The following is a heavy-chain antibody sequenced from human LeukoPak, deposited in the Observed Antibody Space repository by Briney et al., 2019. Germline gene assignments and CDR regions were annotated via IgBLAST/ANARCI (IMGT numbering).Heavy chain of an antibody. J-gene: IGHJ4*02. CDR2: FDPEDGDT. CDR3: ARGRITIFGVCDY. D-gene: IGHD3-3*01. CDR1: GYTLTELS. V-gene: IGHV1-24*01. Sequence: GASVKVSCKVSGYTLTELSMHWVRQAPGKGLEWMGRFDPEDGDTIYAQKFQGRVTMTADTSRDTVYMELSSLRSEDTAVYYCARGRITIFGVCDYWGQGTLVTVSS.